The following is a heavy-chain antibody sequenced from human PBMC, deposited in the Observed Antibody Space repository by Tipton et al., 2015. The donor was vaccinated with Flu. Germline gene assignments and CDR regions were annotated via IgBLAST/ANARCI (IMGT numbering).Heavy chain of an antibody. D-gene: IGHD2/OR15-2a*01. J-gene: IGHJ3*02. V-gene: IGHV3-21*01. CDR2: ISSSSSYI. CDR1: GFTFSSYS. Sequence: CAASGFTFSSYSMNWVRQAPGKGLEWVSSISSSSSYIYYADSVKGRSTISRDNAKNSLYLQMNSLRAEDTAVYYCARDGSMSDAFDIWGQGTMVTVSS. CDR3: ARDGSMSDAFDI.